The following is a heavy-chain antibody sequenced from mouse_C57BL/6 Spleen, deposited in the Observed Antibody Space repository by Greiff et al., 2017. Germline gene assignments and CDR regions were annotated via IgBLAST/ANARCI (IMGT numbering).Heavy chain of an antibody. V-gene: IGHV10-1*01. CDR1: GFSFNTYA. J-gene: IGHJ4*01. D-gene: IGHD3-2*02. CDR2: IRSKSNNYAT. Sequence: EVQLQQSGGGLVQPKGSLKLSCAASGFSFNTYAMNWVRQAPGKGLEWVARIRSKSNNYATYYADSVKDRFTISRDDSESMLYLQMNNLKTEDTAMYYCVRYTGIFPGAMDYWGQGTSVTVSS. CDR3: VRYTGIFPGAMDY.